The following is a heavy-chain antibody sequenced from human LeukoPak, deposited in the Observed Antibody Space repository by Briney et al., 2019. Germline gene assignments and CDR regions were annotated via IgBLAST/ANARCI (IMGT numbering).Heavy chain of an antibody. D-gene: IGHD3-16*01. CDR2: IYYSGST. CDR3: ARHDLALGRSNWFDP. V-gene: IGHV4-39*01. CDR1: GAPISGSHYY. Sequence: PSETLSLTCTVSGAPISGSHYYWGWIRQPPGKGLEWIATIYYSGSTYYNPSLKSRVTISVDTSKNQFSLKLSSVTAADTAVYYCARHDLALGRSNWFDPWGQGTLVTVSS. J-gene: IGHJ5*02.